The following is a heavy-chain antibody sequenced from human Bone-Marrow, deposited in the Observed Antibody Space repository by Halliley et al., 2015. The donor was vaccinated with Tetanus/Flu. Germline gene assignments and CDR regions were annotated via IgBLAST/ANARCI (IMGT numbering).Heavy chain of an antibody. D-gene: IGHD1-1*01. CDR2: IIAIFGKT. CDR1: GDTFSNYA. J-gene: IGHJ5*02. Sequence: QLVQSGAEVKKPGPSVKVSCKASGDTFSNYAFSWVRQAPGQGLEWMGGIIAIFGKTNYPESFGGRVTLTADESTDIAYMELSGLTSDGTAVYYCAGGVPPRWNHPAPFDPWGQGTLVTVSS. CDR3: AGGVPPRWNHPAPFDP. V-gene: IGHV1-69*01.